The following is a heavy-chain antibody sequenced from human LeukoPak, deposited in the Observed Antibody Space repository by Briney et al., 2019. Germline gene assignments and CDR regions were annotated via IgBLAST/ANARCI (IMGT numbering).Heavy chain of an antibody. CDR3: ARRFAPSRNDAFDI. Sequence: SESLSLTCTVSGGSINSSSYYWGWIRQPPGKGLEWIGTIYYSRSTYYNPSLKSRVTISVDTSKNQFSLKLSSATASDTAVYYCARRFAPSRNDAFDIWGQGTMVTVSS. J-gene: IGHJ3*02. V-gene: IGHV4-39*01. D-gene: IGHD3-10*01. CDR2: IYYSRST. CDR1: GGSINSSSYY.